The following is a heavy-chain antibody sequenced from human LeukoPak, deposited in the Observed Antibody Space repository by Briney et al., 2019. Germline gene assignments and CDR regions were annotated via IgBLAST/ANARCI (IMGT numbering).Heavy chain of an antibody. CDR3: ARDRDGFYFDY. J-gene: IGHJ4*02. CDR2: INSRGNTI. V-gene: IGHV3-11*04. CDR1: GFTFSDNY. D-gene: IGHD3-10*01. Sequence: GGSLRLSCVASGFTFSDNYMSWIRQAPGKGLEWVSYINSRGNTIYYAKSVQGRFTISRDNSKNTLYLQMNSLRAEDTAVYFCARDRDGFYFDYWGQGTLVTVSS.